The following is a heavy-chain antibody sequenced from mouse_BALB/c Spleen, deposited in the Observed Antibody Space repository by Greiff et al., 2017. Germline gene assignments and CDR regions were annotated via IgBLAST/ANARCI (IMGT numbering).Heavy chain of an antibody. CDR1: GFTFSSYG. CDR2: ISSGGSYT. D-gene: IGHD2-4*01. CDR3: ARLDYDSSWFAY. J-gene: IGHJ3*01. V-gene: IGHV5-6*01. Sequence: EVKLVESGGDLVKPGGSLKLSCAASGFTFSSYGMSWVRQTPDKRLEWVATISSGGSYTYYPDSVKGRFTISRDNAKNTLYLQMSSLKSEDTAMYYCARLDYDSSWFAYWGQGTLVTVSA.